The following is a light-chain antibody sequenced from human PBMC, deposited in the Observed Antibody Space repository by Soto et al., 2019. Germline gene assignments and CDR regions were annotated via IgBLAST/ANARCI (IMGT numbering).Light chain of an antibody. Sequence: QSVLTQPPSASGTPGQRVAISCSGSSSNVGDNYVYWYQQLRGTAPKLLIYRNNQRPSGVPDRFSGSKSGTSASLAISGLRSEDEADYYCAAWDDSLSGPVFGSGTKLTVL. CDR1: SSNVGDNY. CDR2: RNN. CDR3: AAWDDSLSGPV. V-gene: IGLV1-47*01. J-gene: IGLJ1*01.